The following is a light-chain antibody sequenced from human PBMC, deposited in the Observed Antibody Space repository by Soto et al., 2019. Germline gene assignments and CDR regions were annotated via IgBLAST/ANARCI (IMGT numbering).Light chain of an antibody. CDR1: QSVSSNY. CDR3: QQYGSSPWT. V-gene: IGKV3-20*01. CDR2: GAS. Sequence: EIVLTQSPGTLSLSPGERATLSCRASQSVSSNYLAWYQQKPGQTPRLLIYGASSRATGIPDKFSASGCGTDFTLTISRLEPEDFAVYYCQQYGSSPWTFGQGTKVEIK. J-gene: IGKJ1*01.